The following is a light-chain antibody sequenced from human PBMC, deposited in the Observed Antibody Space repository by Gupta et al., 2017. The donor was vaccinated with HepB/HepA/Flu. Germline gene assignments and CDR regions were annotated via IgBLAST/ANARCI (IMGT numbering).Light chain of an antibody. CDR3: QQYNDWPPYT. J-gene: IGKJ2*01. CDR1: PNVNTN. Sequence: EIVMSQSPGTLSVSPGERATFTCRASPNVNTNLAWYQQKPGLDPRLLIYGASMRATGVPSRFSGSGSGTEFSLTISSLQSEDFAIYYCQQYNDWPPYTFGPGTKVEIK. CDR2: GAS. V-gene: IGKV3-15*01.